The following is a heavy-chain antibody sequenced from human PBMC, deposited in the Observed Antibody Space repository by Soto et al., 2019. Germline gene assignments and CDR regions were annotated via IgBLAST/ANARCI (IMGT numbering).Heavy chain of an antibody. Sequence: PGGCLSLSCAASGSGLRSHGMHWVRQAPGKGLEWVAVIWVDESKKYYADSVKGRFTISKDNSKNTLFLQMNTLRVEDTAVYYCARGAVAAGDFDYWGQGTLVTVSS. CDR3: ARGAVAAGDFDY. D-gene: IGHD2-15*01. CDR2: IWVDESKK. V-gene: IGHV3-33*01. CDR1: GSGLRSHG. J-gene: IGHJ4*02.